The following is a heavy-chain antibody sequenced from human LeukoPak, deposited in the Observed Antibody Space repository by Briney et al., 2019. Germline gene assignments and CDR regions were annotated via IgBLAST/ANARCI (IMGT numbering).Heavy chain of an antibody. CDR2: ISGNGATK. Sequence: GGSLRLSSAVSGLTFSTYAMRWVRQAPGRGLEWVSSISGNGATKYYADSVKGRFTISRDNSKKTAFLQMNSLRAEDTAIYYAVANMYNYMDVWGKGTTVTVSS. CDR1: GLTFSTYA. D-gene: IGHD2-2*01. V-gene: IGHV3-23*01. CDR3: VANMYNYMDV. J-gene: IGHJ6*03.